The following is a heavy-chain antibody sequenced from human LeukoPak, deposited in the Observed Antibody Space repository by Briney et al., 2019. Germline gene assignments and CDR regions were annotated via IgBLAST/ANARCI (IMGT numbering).Heavy chain of an antibody. CDR1: GFTFSSYS. Sequence: GGSLRLSCAASGFTFSSYSMNWVRQAPGKGLEWVSSISSSSSYIYYADSVKGRFTISGDNAKNSLYLQMNSLRAEDTAVYYCARGGTTVVSSLLFDYWGQGTLVTVSS. V-gene: IGHV3-21*01. CDR3: ARGGTTVVSSLLFDY. D-gene: IGHD4-23*01. J-gene: IGHJ4*02. CDR2: ISSSSSYI.